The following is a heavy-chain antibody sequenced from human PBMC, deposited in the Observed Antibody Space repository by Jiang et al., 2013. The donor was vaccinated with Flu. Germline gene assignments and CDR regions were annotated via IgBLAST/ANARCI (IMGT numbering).Heavy chain of an antibody. Sequence: SQTLSLTCAISGDRVSTNGAAWSWVRRSPSRGLEWLGRTYFRSKWYIESAPSLKSRIVINTDTSKNQFSLQLGSVTPEDTAEYFCARERYSTTYYYYYGMDVWGQGTTVTVSS. V-gene: IGHV6-1*01. CDR2: TYFRSKWYI. D-gene: IGHD1-26*01. CDR1: GDRVSTNGAA. CDR3: ARERYSTTYYYYYGMDV. J-gene: IGHJ6*02.